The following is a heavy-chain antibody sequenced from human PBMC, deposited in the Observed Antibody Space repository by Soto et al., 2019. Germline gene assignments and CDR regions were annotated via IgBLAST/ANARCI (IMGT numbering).Heavy chain of an antibody. CDR1: GFTFDDYA. J-gene: IGHJ4*02. CDR2: ISWNSGSI. CDR3: AKLSDYGDYVGNLDY. D-gene: IGHD4-17*01. Sequence: GGSLRLSCAASGFTFDDYAMHWVRQAPGKGLEWVSGISWNSGSIGYADSVKGRFTISRDNAKNSLYLQMNSLRAEDTALYYCAKLSDYGDYVGNLDYWGQGTLVTVSS. V-gene: IGHV3-9*01.